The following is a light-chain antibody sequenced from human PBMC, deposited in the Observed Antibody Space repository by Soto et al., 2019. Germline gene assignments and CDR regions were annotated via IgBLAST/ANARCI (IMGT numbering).Light chain of an antibody. J-gene: IGLJ1*01. Sequence: QSVLTQPPSASGTPGQRVTISCSGSSSNIGGNTVNWYQQLPGTAPKLLIYSNNQRPSGVPDRFSGSKSGTSASLAISGLQSEDEADYYCAAWDDRLNAYVFGTGTKGTVL. CDR2: SNN. V-gene: IGLV1-44*01. CDR1: SSNIGGNT. CDR3: AAWDDRLNAYV.